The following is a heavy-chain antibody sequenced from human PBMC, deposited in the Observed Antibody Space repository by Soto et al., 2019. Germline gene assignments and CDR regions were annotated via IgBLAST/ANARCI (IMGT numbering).Heavy chain of an antibody. V-gene: IGHV3-49*03. Sequence: EVQLVESGGGLVQPGRSLRLSCTASGFTFGDYAMSWFRQAPGKGLEWVGFIRSKAYGGTTEYAASVKGRFTISRDDSKSIAYLQMNSLKTEDTAVYYCTRDGDSSSWYGTYYYYYMDVWGKGTTVTVSS. J-gene: IGHJ6*03. CDR3: TRDGDSSSWYGTYYYYYMDV. CDR1: GFTFGDYA. CDR2: IRSKAYGGTT. D-gene: IGHD6-13*01.